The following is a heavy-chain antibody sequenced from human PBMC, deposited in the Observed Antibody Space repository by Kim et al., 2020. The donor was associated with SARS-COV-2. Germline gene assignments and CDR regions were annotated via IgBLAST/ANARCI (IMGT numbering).Heavy chain of an antibody. J-gene: IGHJ4*02. CDR2: IDTTSNYI. CDR3: ARGQGGGTTHFDF. D-gene: IGHD1-7*01. Sequence: GGSLRLSCVASGFTFSSYTMNWVRQAPGKGLEWISYIDTTSNYIIYADSVRGRFTFSRDNTKNSLFLQMNSLGDDDTPIYYCARGQGGGTTHFDFWGQGTLVTVSS. CDR1: GFTFSSYT. V-gene: IGHV3-48*02.